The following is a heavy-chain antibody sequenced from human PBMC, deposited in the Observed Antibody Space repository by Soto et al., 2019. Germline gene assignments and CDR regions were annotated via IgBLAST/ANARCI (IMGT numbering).Heavy chain of an antibody. Sequence: GKGLEWVSGISWNSGSIGYADSVKGRFTISRDNAKNSLYLQMNSLRAEDTALYYCAKDSDSSGYSDFQHSGQGTLVSVSS. V-gene: IGHV3-9*01. D-gene: IGHD3-22*01. CDR3: AKDSDSSGYSDFQH. CDR2: ISWNSGSI. J-gene: IGHJ1*01.